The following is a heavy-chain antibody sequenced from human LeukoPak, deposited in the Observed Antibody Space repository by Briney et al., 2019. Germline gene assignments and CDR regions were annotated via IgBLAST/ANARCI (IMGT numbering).Heavy chain of an antibody. Sequence: GSLRLSCAASGFTFSSYAMHWVRQAPGKGLEYVSAISSNGGSTYYADSVKGRFTISRDNSKNTLYLQMSSLRAEDTAVYYCVKDTAYCGGDCYSLREYYFDYWGQGTLVTVSS. CDR1: GFTFSSYA. V-gene: IGHV3-64D*06. CDR3: VKDTAYCGGDCYSLREYYFDY. D-gene: IGHD2-21*02. CDR2: ISSNGGST. J-gene: IGHJ4*02.